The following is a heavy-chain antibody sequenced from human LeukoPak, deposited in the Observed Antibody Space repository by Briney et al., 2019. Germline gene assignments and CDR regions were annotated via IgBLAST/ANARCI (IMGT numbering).Heavy chain of an antibody. D-gene: IGHD4-17*01. Sequence: GGSLRLSCAASGFTFSSFAMSWVRQAPEKGLEWVSAISGSGGRTYYADSVKGRFTISRDNSKNTLYLQMNSLRAEDTAVYCCAKDRTTVTTPEYWGQGTQVTVSS. J-gene: IGHJ4*02. CDR3: AKDRTTVTTPEY. V-gene: IGHV3-23*01. CDR1: GFTFSSFA. CDR2: ISGSGGRT.